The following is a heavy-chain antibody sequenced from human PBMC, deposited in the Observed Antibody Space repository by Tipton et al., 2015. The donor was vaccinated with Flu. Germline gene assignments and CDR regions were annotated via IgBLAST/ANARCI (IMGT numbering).Heavy chain of an antibody. V-gene: IGHV4-39*01. CDR3: ARHKVIIDITPGNWFDP. CDR2: IYPSGTT. J-gene: IGHJ5*02. Sequence: TLSLTCTVSSGSIRSTNYFCAWIRQPPGKRLELIGSIYPSGTTYYNPSLKSRLTISVDTSNNHFSLRLSSVTAADTAVYYCARHKVIIDITPGNWFDPWGQGTLVTVSS. CDR1: SGSIRSTNYF. D-gene: IGHD3-10*01.